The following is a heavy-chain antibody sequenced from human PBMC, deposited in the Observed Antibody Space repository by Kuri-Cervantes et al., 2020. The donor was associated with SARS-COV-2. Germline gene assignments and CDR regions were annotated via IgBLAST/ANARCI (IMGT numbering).Heavy chain of an antibody. V-gene: IGHV3-48*02. J-gene: IGHJ6*02. CDR1: GFTFSSYS. Sequence: GESLKISCAASGFTFSSYSMNWVRQAPGKGLEWVSYISSSSSTIYYADSVKGRFTISRDNAKNSLYLQMNSLRDEDTAVYYCAGGYCSSTSCPPYYYYGMDVWGQGTTVTVSS. CDR3: AGGYCSSTSCPPYYYYGMDV. CDR2: ISSSSSTI. D-gene: IGHD2-2*01.